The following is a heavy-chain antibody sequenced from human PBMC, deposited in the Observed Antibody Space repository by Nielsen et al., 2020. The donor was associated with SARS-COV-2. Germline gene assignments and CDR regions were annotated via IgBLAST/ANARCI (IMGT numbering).Heavy chain of an antibody. Sequence: GGSLTLSCAASGFTFSSYAISWVRQAPGQGLELDSAISVSGGSTYYADSVKGRFTTSSDNTKNTLYLQMNSLGAEDTAVYYCAKATLSRAVADYYGMDVWGQGTTVTVSS. CDR1: GFTFSSYA. CDR3: AKATLSRAVADYYGMDV. D-gene: IGHD6-25*01. CDR2: ISVSGGST. J-gene: IGHJ6*02. V-gene: IGHV3-23*01.